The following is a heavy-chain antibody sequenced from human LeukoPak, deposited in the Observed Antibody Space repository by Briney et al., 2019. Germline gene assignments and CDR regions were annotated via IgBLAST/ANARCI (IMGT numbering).Heavy chain of an antibody. CDR3: QRITIFGVVIDFDY. D-gene: IGHD3-3*01. J-gene: IGHJ4*02. Sequence: GASVKVSCKASGYTFTSYDINWVRQATGQGLEWMGWMNPNSGNTGYAQKFQGRVTMATDTSTSTAYLEVRSLRSDDTAVYYCQRITIFGVVIDFDYWGPGTLVTVSS. CDR2: MNPNSGNT. V-gene: IGHV1-8*01. CDR1: GYTFTSYD.